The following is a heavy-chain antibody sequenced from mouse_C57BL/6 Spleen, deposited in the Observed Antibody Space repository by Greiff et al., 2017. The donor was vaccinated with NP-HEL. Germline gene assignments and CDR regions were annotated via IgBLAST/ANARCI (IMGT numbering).Heavy chain of an antibody. CDR2: IDPEDGET. Sequence: VQLQQSGAELVKPGASVKLSCTASGFNIKDYYMHWVKQRTEQGLEWIGRIDPEDGETKYAPKFQGKATITADTSSNTAYLQLSSLTSEDTAVYYCARLWEPFAYWGQGTLVTVSA. D-gene: IGHD4-1*01. CDR3: ARLWEPFAY. CDR1: GFNIKDYY. J-gene: IGHJ3*01. V-gene: IGHV14-2*01.